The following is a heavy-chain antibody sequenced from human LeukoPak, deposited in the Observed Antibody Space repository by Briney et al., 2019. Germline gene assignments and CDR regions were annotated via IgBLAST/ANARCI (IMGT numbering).Heavy chain of an antibody. J-gene: IGHJ6*03. CDR1: GGSISSYY. CDR2: IYYSGST. CDR3: ARLSPLTGAYYYMDV. D-gene: IGHD7-27*01. Sequence: SETLSLTCTVSGGSISSYYWSWIRQPPGEGLEWIGYIYYSGSTSYNPSLKSRVTISVDTSKNQFSLKLSSVTAADTAVYYCARLSPLTGAYYYMDVWGKGTTVTVSS. V-gene: IGHV4-59*01.